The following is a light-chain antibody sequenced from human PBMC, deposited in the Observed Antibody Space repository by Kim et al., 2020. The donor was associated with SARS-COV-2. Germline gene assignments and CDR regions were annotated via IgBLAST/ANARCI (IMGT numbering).Light chain of an antibody. CDR3: QSYNRDNVI. J-gene: IGLJ2*01. V-gene: IGLV6-57*03. CDR1: SGSIDDDC. CDR2: KDD. Sequence: GKTVTVSDSRCSGSIDDDCVQGYQQRPGGDPTTVIYKDDQRPSGVSVRFSGSIYNSSNSASLAISGLRTEDEADYYCQSYNRDNVIFGGGTQLTVL.